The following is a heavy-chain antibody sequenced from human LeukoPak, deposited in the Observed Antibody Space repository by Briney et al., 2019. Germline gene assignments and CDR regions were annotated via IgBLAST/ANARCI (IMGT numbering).Heavy chain of an antibody. CDR1: GGTFSSYG. Sequence: ASVRVSCKASGGTFSSYGISWVRQAPGQGLEWMGWISAYNGNTNYAQKLQGRVTMTTDTSTSTAYMELRSLRSDDTAVYYCARDSPRLSPPNYYYGMDVWGQGTTVTVSS. V-gene: IGHV1-18*01. CDR2: ISAYNGNT. CDR3: ARDSPRLSPPNYYYGMDV. J-gene: IGHJ6*02.